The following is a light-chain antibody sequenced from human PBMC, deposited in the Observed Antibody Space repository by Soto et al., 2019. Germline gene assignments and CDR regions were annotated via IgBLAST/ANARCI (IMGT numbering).Light chain of an antibody. CDR3: AAWYDSLGGATVV. Sequence: QSVLTQPPSASGTPGPRVTITCTRSSSHIGSNYVYWYQQHPGTAPKLLIYRNNQRPSGVPDRFSGPKSGTSASLAISGLRSEDEADYYCAAWYDSLGGATVVFGGGTKLTVL. J-gene: IGLJ2*01. V-gene: IGLV1-47*01. CDR1: SSHIGSNY. CDR2: RNN.